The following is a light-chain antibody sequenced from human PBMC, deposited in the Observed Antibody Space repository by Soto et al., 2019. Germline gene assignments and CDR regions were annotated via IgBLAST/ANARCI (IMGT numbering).Light chain of an antibody. V-gene: IGKV1-27*01. CDR2: SAS. J-gene: IGKJ2*01. CDR3: QHYNNAPYT. CDR1: QGISNY. Sequence: DIQRTRSPSSLSASVGDRVTITCRASQGISNYLAWYQQKPGKVPKLLIYSASTLQSGVPSRFSGSGSGTDFTLTISSLEPEDVATYYCQHYNNAPYTFGQGTKVDIK.